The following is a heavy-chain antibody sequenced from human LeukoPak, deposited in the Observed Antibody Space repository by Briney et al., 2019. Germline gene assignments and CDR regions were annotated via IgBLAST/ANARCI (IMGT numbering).Heavy chain of an antibody. CDR1: GFTVSSNY. CDR2: IYSGGST. V-gene: IGHV3-66*01. CDR3: ARDPVVVVVAIDYFDY. D-gene: IGHD2-15*01. Sequence: PGGSLRLSCAASGFTVSSNYMSWVRQAPGKGLEWVSAIYSGGSTYYADSVKGRFTISRDNSKNTLYLQMNSLRDEDTAVYYCARDPVVVVVAIDYFDYWGQGTLVTVSS. J-gene: IGHJ4*02.